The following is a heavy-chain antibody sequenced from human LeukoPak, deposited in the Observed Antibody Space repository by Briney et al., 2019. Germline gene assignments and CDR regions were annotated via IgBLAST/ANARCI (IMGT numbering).Heavy chain of an antibody. CDR1: GFTFSNYA. Sequence: PGGSLRLSCAASGFTFSNYAMSWVRQAPGKGLEWVSTISGSGDITYYGDSVKGRFTISRDNSKNTLYLQMNSLRADDTAVYYCAKCPHVDSLSCYYFYNWGQGTLVTVSS. V-gene: IGHV3-23*01. D-gene: IGHD3-9*01. CDR3: AKCPHVDSLSCYYFYN. CDR2: ISGSGDIT. J-gene: IGHJ4*02.